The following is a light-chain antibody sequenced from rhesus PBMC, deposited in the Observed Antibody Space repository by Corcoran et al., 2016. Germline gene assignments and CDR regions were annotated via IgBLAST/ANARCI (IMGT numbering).Light chain of an antibody. CDR3: QQGYNTPRT. Sequence: DIQMTQSPSSLSASVGDKVTITCRASQGISSWLAWYQQKPGKAPKLLIYGASSLQSGVPSRFSGSGSGTDYTLTISRLQPEDFATYYCQQGYNTPRTFGRGTKVEIK. CDR1: QGISSW. CDR2: GAS. V-gene: IGKV1-18*01. J-gene: IGKJ1*01.